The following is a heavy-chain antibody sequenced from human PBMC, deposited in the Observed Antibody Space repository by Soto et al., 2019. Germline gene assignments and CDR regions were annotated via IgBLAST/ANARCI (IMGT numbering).Heavy chain of an antibody. CDR1: GFTFSSNA. Sequence: EVQLLESGGGLVQPGGSLRLSCEASGFTFSSNAMTWVRQAPGKGLEWVSAISDSGGSTYYADSVAGRFTIPRDNSRHTLYLQMNSLRAEDTAIYYCAKALGRDFSDFDSWGQGTQVTVSS. J-gene: IGHJ4*02. CDR2: ISDSGGST. CDR3: AKALGRDFSDFDS. V-gene: IGHV3-23*01. D-gene: IGHD3-10*01.